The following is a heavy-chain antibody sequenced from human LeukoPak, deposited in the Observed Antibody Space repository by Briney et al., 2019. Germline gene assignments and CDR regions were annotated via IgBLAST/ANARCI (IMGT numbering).Heavy chain of an antibody. D-gene: IGHD2-21*01. CDR3: ARLRGGEGTYYFDY. CDR1: GGSISSYY. J-gene: IGHJ4*02. Sequence: SETLSLTCTVSGGSISSYYWSWIRQPPGKGLEWIGYIYYSGSTNYNPSLKSRVTISVDTSKNQFSLKLSSVTAADTAVYYCARLRGGEGTYYFDYWGQGTLVTVSS. CDR2: IYYSGST. V-gene: IGHV4-59*08.